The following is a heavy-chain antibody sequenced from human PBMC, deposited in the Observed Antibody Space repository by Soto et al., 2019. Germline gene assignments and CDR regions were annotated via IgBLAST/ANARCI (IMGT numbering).Heavy chain of an antibody. J-gene: IGHJ6*04. D-gene: IGHD2-21*02. CDR3: ARARGGNFPAYGMDV. Sequence: QVQLVQSGAEVKKPGSSVKVSCKASGGTFSSYAISWVRQAPGQGLEWMGGIIPIFGTANYAQKFQGRVTITADESTSTGYMEVGSLRSEDTAVYYCARARGGNFPAYGMDVWGEGTTVTDSS. CDR2: IIPIFGTA. V-gene: IGHV1-69*01. CDR1: GGTFSSYA.